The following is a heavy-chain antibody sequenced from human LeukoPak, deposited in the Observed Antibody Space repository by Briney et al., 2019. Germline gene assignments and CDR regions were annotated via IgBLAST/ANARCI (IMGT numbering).Heavy chain of an antibody. V-gene: IGHV3-30-3*01. CDR1: GFTFSSYA. Sequence: GGSLRLSCAASGFTFSSYAMHWVRQAPGKGLEWVAVISYDGSNKYYADSVKGRFTISRDNSKNTLYLQMNSLRAEDTAVYYCARDSHFTIFGVVDAFDIWGQGTMVTVSS. J-gene: IGHJ3*02. CDR3: ARDSHFTIFGVVDAFDI. CDR2: ISYDGSNK. D-gene: IGHD3-3*01.